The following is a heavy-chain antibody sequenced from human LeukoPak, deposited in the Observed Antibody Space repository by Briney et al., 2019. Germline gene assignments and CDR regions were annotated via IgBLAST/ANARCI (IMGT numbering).Heavy chain of an antibody. V-gene: IGHV4-59*01. CDR2: IYYSGST. Sequence: KASETLSLTCTVSGGSISSYYWSWIRQPPGKGLEWIGYIYYSGSTNYTPSLKSRVTISVDTSKNQFSLKLSSVTAADTAVYYCARADYGDYVTNYWGQGTLVTVSS. D-gene: IGHD4-17*01. CDR3: ARADYGDYVTNY. J-gene: IGHJ4*02. CDR1: GGSISSYY.